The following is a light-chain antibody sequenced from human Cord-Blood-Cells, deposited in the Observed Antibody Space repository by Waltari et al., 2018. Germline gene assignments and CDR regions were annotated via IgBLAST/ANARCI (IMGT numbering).Light chain of an antibody. Sequence: QSALTQPASVSGSPGQSFTTSCAGTSWAVWSYNLVCCYQQHPGKAPKIMIYEVSKRPSGVSNRFSGSKSGNTASLTISELQAEDEADYYCCSYSGSSTWVFGGGTKLTVL. CDR1: SWAVWSYNL. V-gene: IGLV2-23*02. CDR2: EVS. CDR3: CSYSGSSTWV. J-gene: IGLJ3*02.